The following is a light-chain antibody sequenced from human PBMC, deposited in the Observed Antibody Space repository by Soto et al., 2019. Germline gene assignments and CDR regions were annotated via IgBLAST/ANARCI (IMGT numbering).Light chain of an antibody. Sequence: DIPMTQSPSTLSASVGDRVTITCRASQSISSWLAWYQQKPGKAPKLLIYKASSLESGVPLRFSGSGSGTEFTLTISSLQPDDFATYYCQHYNSYAITFGQGTRLEIK. CDR1: QSISSW. J-gene: IGKJ5*01. CDR2: KAS. CDR3: QHYNSYAIT. V-gene: IGKV1-5*03.